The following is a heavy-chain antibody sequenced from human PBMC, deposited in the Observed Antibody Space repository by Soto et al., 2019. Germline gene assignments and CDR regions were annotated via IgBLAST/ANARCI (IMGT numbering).Heavy chain of an antibody. CDR2: IIPVFGTA. V-gene: IGHV1-69*13. J-gene: IGHJ6*02. Sequence: SVKVSCKASGGILSNYGISWVRQAPGQGLEWMGGIIPVFGTANYAQKFQGRVTITADESTNIVYMDVTSLRSEDTAVYYCARGDATKIVVTTYYAMDVWGQGTTVTVSS. CDR3: ARGDATKIVVTTYYAMDV. CDR1: GGILSNYG. D-gene: IGHD4-17*01.